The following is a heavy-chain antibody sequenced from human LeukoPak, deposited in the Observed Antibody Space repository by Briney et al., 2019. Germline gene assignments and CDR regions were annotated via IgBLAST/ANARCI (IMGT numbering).Heavy chain of an antibody. D-gene: IGHD3-10*01. CDR1: GGSISSGSYY. CDR3: ARVGIYGSGTISEGWFDP. V-gene: IGHV4-61*02. Sequence: SETLSLTCTVSGGSISSGSYYWSWIRQPAGKGLEWIGRIYTSGSTNYNPSLKSRVTISVDTSKNQFSLKLSSVTAADTTVYYCARVGIYGSGTISEGWFDPWGQGTLVTVSS. J-gene: IGHJ5*02. CDR2: IYTSGST.